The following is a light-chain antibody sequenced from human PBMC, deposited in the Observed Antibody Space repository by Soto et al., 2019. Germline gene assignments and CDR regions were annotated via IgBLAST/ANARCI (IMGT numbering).Light chain of an antibody. CDR2: DVA. V-gene: IGLV2-14*01. J-gene: IGLJ1*01. Sequence: QAVVTQPASVSGSPGQSITISCTGTSNDVGLYNYVSWYQRHPGKAPKLMIYDVASRPSGVSNRFSGSKSGNTASLTISGLQVEDEADYYCSSYTISTTYVFGTGTKLTVL. CDR3: SSYTISTTYV. CDR1: SNDVGLYNY.